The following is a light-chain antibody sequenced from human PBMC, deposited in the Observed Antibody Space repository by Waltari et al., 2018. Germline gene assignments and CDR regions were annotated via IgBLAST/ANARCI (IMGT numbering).Light chain of an antibody. CDR3: QQYRNSPWT. Sequence: EIVLTQSPGTLSLSPGERATLSCRASQSVSSSYLAWYQQKPGQAPRLLIYGASSRATDIPDRFSGSGSETDFTLTISRLEPEDFAVYYCQQYRNSPWTFGRGTKVEIK. V-gene: IGKV3-20*01. J-gene: IGKJ1*01. CDR2: GAS. CDR1: QSVSSSY.